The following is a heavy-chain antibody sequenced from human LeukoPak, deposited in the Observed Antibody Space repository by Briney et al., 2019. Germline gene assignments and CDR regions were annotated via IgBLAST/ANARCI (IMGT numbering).Heavy chain of an antibody. D-gene: IGHD6-6*01. CDR1: GFTFSSYS. CDR2: ISSSSSYV. V-gene: IGHV3-21*01. J-gene: IGHJ4*02. CDR3: ARDDFDIAARRRRSREGY. Sequence: GGSLRLSCAASGFTFSSYSMNWVRQAPGKGLEWVSSISSSSSYVYYADSVKGRFTISRDNAKNSLYLQMNSLRAEDTAVYYCARDDFDIAARRRRSREGYWGQGTLVTVSS.